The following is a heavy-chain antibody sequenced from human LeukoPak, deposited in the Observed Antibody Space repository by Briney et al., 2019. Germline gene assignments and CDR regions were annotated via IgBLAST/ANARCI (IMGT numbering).Heavy chain of an antibody. CDR1: GYTITGDY. D-gene: IGHD3-10*01. Sequence: ASVKVSCKASGYTITGDYMHWVRQAPGQGPEWMGWINPNSGGTNYAQKFQGRVTMTRDTSISAAYMELSRLRSDDTAVYYCARDQSDVLLWFGELPHDAFDIWGQGTMVTVSS. V-gene: IGHV1-2*02. J-gene: IGHJ3*02. CDR3: ARDQSDVLLWFGELPHDAFDI. CDR2: INPNSGGT.